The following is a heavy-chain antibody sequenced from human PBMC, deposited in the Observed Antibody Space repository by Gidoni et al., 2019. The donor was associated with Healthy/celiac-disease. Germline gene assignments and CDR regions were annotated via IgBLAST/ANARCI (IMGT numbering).Heavy chain of an antibody. J-gene: IGHJ5*02. CDR1: GYTLTKLS. V-gene: IGHV1-24*01. CDR3: AIIGRGTYGGTTNWFDP. Sequence: QVQLVQSGAEVKKPGASVKVSCKVSGYTLTKLSMHWVRQAPGKGLEWMGGFDPEDGETIHAQKFQGRVTMTEDTSADTAYMELSSLRSEDTAVYYCAIIGRGTYGGTTNWFDPWGQGTLVTVSS. D-gene: IGHD4-17*01. CDR2: FDPEDGET.